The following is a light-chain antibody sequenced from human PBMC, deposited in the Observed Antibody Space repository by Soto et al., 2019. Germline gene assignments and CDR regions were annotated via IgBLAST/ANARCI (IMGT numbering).Light chain of an antibody. J-gene: IGKJ1*01. Sequence: EIVLAQSPGTLSFSPGERATLSCRASQSVSSTSLAWYQQKPGQAPRLLIYGASNGATGIPDRFSGSGSGTDFTLTISRLEPEDFAVYYCQQYDGSPPWTFGLGTKVDIK. CDR3: QQYDGSPPWT. CDR2: GAS. CDR1: QSVSSTS. V-gene: IGKV3-20*01.